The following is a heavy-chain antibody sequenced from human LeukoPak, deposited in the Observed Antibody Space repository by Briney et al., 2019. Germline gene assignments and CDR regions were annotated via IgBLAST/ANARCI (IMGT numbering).Heavy chain of an antibody. CDR2: IYYSGST. CDR3: ARDLKSYYGSGSFNWFDP. D-gene: IGHD3-10*01. CDR1: GGSISSSSYY. J-gene: IGHJ5*02. Sequence: SETLSLTCTVSGGSISSSSYYWGWIRQPPGKGLEWIGSIYYSGSTYYNPSLKSRVTISVDTSKNQFSLKLSSVTAADTAVYYCARDLKSYYGSGSFNWFDPRGQGTLVTVSS. V-gene: IGHV4-39*07.